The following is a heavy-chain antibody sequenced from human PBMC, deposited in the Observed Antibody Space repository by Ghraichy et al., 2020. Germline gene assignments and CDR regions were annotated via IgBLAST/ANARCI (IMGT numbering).Heavy chain of an antibody. J-gene: IGHJ4*02. CDR3: ARLAGELLSTPYYIDH. D-gene: IGHD1-7*01. Sequence: GEPLNISCKASGYSFTTYWLGWVRQMPGKSLELMGIIYPGDSDTSYSPSFQGQVTISADKSINIAYLQWDSLKASDTAMYFCARLAGELLSTPYYIDHWGQGTLVTVSS. V-gene: IGHV5-51*01. CDR2: IYPGDSDT. CDR1: GYSFTTYW.